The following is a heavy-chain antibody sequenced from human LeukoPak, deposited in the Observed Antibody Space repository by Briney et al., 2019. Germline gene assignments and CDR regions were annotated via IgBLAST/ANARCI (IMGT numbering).Heavy chain of an antibody. D-gene: IGHD3-10*01. CDR1: GFTFSSYW. CDR2: ISGSGVST. J-gene: IGHJ6*02. Sequence: PGGSLRLSCAASGFTFSSYWMSWVRQAPGKGLEWVSAISGSGVSTYYADAVKGRFIISRDNSRNTLYLQMHSLGAEDTAVYYCANTIVRGVASMDVWGQGTTVTVSS. V-gene: IGHV3-23*01. CDR3: ANTIVRGVASMDV.